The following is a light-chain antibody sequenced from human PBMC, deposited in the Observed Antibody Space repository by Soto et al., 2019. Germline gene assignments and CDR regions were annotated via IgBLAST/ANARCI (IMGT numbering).Light chain of an antibody. V-gene: IGKV4-1*01. CDR3: QQYYSGRT. Sequence: DIVMTKSPASLAVSLGERTTINCRSSQSFLHRSKRKNYLAWYQQKAGQPPKLLISWASTRESGVPDRFSGSGSGTDFTLTISSLQAEDVATYYCQQYYSGRTFGQGTKVVIK. J-gene: IGKJ1*01. CDR1: QSFLHRSKRKNY. CDR2: WAS.